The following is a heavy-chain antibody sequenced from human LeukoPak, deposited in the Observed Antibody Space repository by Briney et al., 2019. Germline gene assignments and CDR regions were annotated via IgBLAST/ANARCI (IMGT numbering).Heavy chain of an antibody. J-gene: IGHJ5*02. CDR2: INHSGST. CDR1: GGSFSGYY. CDR3: ATTHSGYDFGDWFDP. Sequence: SETLSLTCAVYGGSFSGYYWSWIRQPPGKGLEWMGEINHSGSTNYNPSLKSRVTISVDTSKNQFSLKLSSVTAADTAVYYCATTHSGYDFGDWFDPWGQGTLVTVSS. V-gene: IGHV4-34*01. D-gene: IGHD5-12*01.